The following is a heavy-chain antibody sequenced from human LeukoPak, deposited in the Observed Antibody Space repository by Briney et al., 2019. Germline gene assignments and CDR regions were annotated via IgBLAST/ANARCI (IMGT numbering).Heavy chain of an antibody. V-gene: IGHV1-18*01. CDR1: GYTFGDYG. CDR2: VSAYTGNT. J-gene: IGHJ4*02. D-gene: IGHD3-9*01. Sequence: ASVKVSCKASGYTFGDYGITWIRQAPGQGLEWMGWVSAYTGNTNYAQSLQDRVIMIADTSTDTAYMELRSLRPDDTAVYYCARDPGRGTYDTSRFHYWGQGTLVTVSS. CDR3: ARDPGRGTYDTSRFHY.